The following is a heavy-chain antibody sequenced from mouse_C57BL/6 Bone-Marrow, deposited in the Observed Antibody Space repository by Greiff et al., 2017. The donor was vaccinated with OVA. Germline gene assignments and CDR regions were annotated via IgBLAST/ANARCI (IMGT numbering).Heavy chain of an antibody. CDR3: ARDYYGSSIAY. Sequence: QVQLQQPGAELVKPGASVKLSCKASGYTFTSYWMHWVKQRPGQGLEWIGMIHPNSGSTNYNEKFKSKATLTVDKSSSTAYMQLSSLTSEDSAVYYCARDYYGSSIAYWGQGTLDTVSA. CDR2: IHPNSGST. D-gene: IGHD1-1*01. J-gene: IGHJ3*01. CDR1: GYTFTSYW. V-gene: IGHV1-64*01.